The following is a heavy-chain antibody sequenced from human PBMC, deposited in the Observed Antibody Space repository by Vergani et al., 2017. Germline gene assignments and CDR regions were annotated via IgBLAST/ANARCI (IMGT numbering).Heavy chain of an antibody. J-gene: IGHJ4*02. CDR2: IGTAGDT. CDR3: ARELGGAIDY. Sequence: EVQLVESGGGLVQPGGSLRLSCAASGFTFSSYDMHWVRQATGKGLEWVSAIGTAGDTYYPGSVEGRFTISRENAKNSLYLQMNSLRAGDKAVYYCARELGGAIDYWDQGILVAVSS. D-gene: IGHD3-16*01. CDR1: GFTFSSYD. V-gene: IGHV3-13*01.